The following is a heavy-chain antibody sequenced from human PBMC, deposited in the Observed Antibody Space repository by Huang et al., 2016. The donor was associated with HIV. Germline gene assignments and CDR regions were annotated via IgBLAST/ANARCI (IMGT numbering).Heavy chain of an antibody. CDR2: IYFNVMP. CDR3: ARHGGVQWFGEWGAFDI. Sequence: QVLLQEPGPRLVKPSETLSLTCSVSGDSITSSNYYWGWIRQPPGKGLEWIASIYFNVMPSANPSLNSRVTISVDSSKNLFSLKLNSVTAADSAVYYCARHGGVQWFGEWGAFDIWGQGTMVTVS. J-gene: IGHJ3*02. D-gene: IGHD3-10*01. V-gene: IGHV4-39*01. CDR1: GDSITSSNYY.